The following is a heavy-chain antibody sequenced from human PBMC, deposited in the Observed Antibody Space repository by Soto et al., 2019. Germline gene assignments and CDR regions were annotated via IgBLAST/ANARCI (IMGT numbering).Heavy chain of an antibody. CDR2: IYPGDSDT. J-gene: IGHJ6*02. Sequence: ESLKLSCKGSGYIFTSQLIGWVRQMPGKGLEWMGIIYPGDSDTKYSPSFQGQVTISADKSISTAYLQWSSLKASDTAMYYCARRNYQYTLDVWGQGTAVTVSS. CDR3: ARRNYQYTLDV. D-gene: IGHD2-2*01. V-gene: IGHV5-51*01. CDR1: GYIFTSQL.